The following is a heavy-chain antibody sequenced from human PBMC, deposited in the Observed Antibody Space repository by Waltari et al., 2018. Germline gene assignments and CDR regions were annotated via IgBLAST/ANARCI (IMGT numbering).Heavy chain of an antibody. V-gene: IGHV3-7*01. Sequence: EVQLVESGGGLVQPGGSLRLSCAASGFTFSSYWMSWVRQAPGKGLEWVANIKQDGSEKYYVDSVKGRFTISRDNAKNSLYLQMNSLRAEDTAVYYCARVWGEVSSEEPPFDYWGQGTLVTVSS. D-gene: IGHD3-16*01. J-gene: IGHJ4*02. CDR3: ARVWGEVSSEEPPFDY. CDR2: IKQDGSEK. CDR1: GFTFSSYW.